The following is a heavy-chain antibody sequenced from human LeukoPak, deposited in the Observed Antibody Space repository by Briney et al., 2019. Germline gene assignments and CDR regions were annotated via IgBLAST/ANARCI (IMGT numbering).Heavy chain of an antibody. CDR1: GFTFSNAW. D-gene: IGHD3-3*01. J-gene: IGHJ3*02. Sequence: GGSLRLSCAASGFTFSNAWMSWVRQAPGKGLESVGRIKSKTDGGTTDYAAPVKGGFTISRDDSKNTLYLQMNSLKTEDTAVYYCTTDFRVVDAFDIWGQGTMVTVSS. CDR2: IKSKTDGGTT. V-gene: IGHV3-15*01. CDR3: TTDFRVVDAFDI.